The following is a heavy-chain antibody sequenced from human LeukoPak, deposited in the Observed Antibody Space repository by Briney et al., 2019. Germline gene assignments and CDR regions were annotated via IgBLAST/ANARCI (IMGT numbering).Heavy chain of an antibody. CDR2: IKSKTDGGTT. CDR1: GFTFSNAW. V-gene: IGHV3-15*01. J-gene: IGHJ4*02. D-gene: IGHD1-26*01. CDR3: WGWELQVFDY. Sequence: KSGGSLRLSCAASGFTFSNAWMSWVRQAPGKGLEWVGRIKSKTDGGTTDYAAPVKGRFTISRDDSKNTLYLQMNSLRAEDTAVYYCWGWELQVFDYWGQGTLVTVSS.